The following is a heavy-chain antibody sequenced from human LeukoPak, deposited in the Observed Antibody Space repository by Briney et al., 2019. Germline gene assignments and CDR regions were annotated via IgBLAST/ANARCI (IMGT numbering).Heavy chain of an antibody. J-gene: IGHJ4*02. D-gene: IGHD5-12*01. V-gene: IGHV4-59*01. Sequence: SETLSLTRTVSGGSISSYYWSWIRQPPGKGLEWIGYIYYSGSTNYNPSLKSRVTISVDTSKNQFSLKLSSVTAADTAVYYCARGFIVATIHLDYWGQGTLVTVSS. CDR1: GGSISSYY. CDR2: IYYSGST. CDR3: ARGFIVATIHLDY.